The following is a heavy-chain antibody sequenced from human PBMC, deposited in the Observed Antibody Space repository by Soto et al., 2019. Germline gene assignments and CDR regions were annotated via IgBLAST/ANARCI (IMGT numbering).Heavy chain of an antibody. CDR2: ISSSSSYI. CDR1: GFTFSGYS. V-gene: IGHV3-21*01. CDR3: ARNYDSSGYYRVPADY. J-gene: IGHJ4*02. Sequence: GGSLRLSCAASGFTFSGYSMNWVRQAPGKGLEWVSSISSSSSYIYYADSLKGRVTISRDNAKNSLYLQMNSLTAEDTAVYYCARNYDSSGYYRVPADYWGQGTLVTVSS. D-gene: IGHD3-22*01.